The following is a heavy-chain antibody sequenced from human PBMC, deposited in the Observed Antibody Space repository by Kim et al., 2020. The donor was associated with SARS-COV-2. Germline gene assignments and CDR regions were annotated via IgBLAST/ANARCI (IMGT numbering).Heavy chain of an antibody. D-gene: IGHD3-22*01. J-gene: IGHJ4*02. V-gene: IGHV3-23*01. Sequence: DAVKGRFTISRDNAKNTLDLQMNSLRAEDTAVYYCAKDDTSYYDTPIDYWGQGTLVTVSS. CDR3: AKDDTSYYDTPIDY.